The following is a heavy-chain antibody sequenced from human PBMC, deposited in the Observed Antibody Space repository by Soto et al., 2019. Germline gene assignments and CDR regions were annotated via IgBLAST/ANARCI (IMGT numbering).Heavy chain of an antibody. V-gene: IGHV4-34*01. J-gene: IGHJ4*02. CDR1: GGSFSGYY. CDR2: IYHSGST. CDR3: ARPYYYDSSGYGFDY. Sequence: SETLSLTCAVYGGSFSGYYWSWIRQPPGKGLEWIGYIYHSGSTYYNPSLKSRVTISVDRSKNQFSLKLSSVTAADTAVYYCARPYYYDSSGYGFDYWGTGALDTVYS. D-gene: IGHD3-22*01.